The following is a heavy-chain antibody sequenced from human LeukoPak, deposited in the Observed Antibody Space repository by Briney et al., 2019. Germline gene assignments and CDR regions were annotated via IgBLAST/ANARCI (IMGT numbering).Heavy chain of an antibody. V-gene: IGHV4-34*01. CDR2: INHSGNT. CDR3: ARRLIDYTQRGFDP. J-gene: IGHJ5*02. D-gene: IGHD4-11*01. CDR1: GGSFSGYY. Sequence: SETLSLTCAVYGGSFSGYYWSWIRQPPGKGREGIGEINHSGNTNYNPCLKSRVTISVDTSKNQFSLKLSSVTAADKAVYYCARRLIDYTQRGFDPWGQGTLVTVSS.